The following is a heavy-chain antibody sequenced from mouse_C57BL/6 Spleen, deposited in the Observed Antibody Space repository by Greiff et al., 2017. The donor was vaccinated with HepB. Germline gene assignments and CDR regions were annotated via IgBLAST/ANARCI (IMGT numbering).Heavy chain of an antibody. CDR3: ARRAMDY. CDR1: GYTFTDYY. CDR2: IYPGSGNT. V-gene: IGHV1-76*01. J-gene: IGHJ4*01. Sequence: VKLQQSGAELVRPGASVKLSCKASGYTFTDYYINWVKQRPGQGLEWIARIYPGSGNTYYNEKFKGKATLTAEKSSSTAYMQLSSLTSEDSAVYFCARRAMDYWGQGTSVTVSS.